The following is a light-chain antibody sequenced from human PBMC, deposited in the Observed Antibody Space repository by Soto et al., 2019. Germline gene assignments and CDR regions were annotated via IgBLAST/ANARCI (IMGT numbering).Light chain of an antibody. CDR3: QLYGISPH. V-gene: IGKV3-20*01. CDR2: ASS. Sequence: ESVLTQSPGTLSLSPGERATLSCKTSQSRGSNSLAWYQHKPGQAPRLLIYASSNRATGIPDRFSGSASGTDFTLTIHRLEPEDFAVYYCQLYGISPHFGQGTRLEI. CDR1: QSRGSNS. J-gene: IGKJ5*01.